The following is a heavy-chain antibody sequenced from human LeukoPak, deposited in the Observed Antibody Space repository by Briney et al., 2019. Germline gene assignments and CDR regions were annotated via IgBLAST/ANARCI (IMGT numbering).Heavy chain of an antibody. Sequence: GGSLRLSCAASGFTFSSYAMSWVRQAPGKGLEWVSAISGSGGSTYYADSVKGRFTISRDNSKNTLYLQMNSLRAEDTAVYYCARDKGSAHAFDIWGQGTMVTVSS. CDR1: GFTFSSYA. V-gene: IGHV3-23*01. CDR3: ARDKGSAHAFDI. J-gene: IGHJ3*02. D-gene: IGHD3-10*01. CDR2: ISGSGGST.